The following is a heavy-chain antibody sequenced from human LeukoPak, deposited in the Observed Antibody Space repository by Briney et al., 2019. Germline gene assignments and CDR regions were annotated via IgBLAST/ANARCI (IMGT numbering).Heavy chain of an antibody. CDR2: ISGSGGST. J-gene: IGHJ5*02. CDR1: GFTFSSHA. Sequence: PGGSLRLSCAASGFTFSSHAMSWVRQAPGKGLEWVSAISGSGGSTYYADSVKGRFTISRDNSKNTLYLQMNSLRAEDTAVYYCAKAAIFGVVIPNWFDPWGQGTLVTVSS. D-gene: IGHD3-3*01. CDR3: AKAAIFGVVIPNWFDP. V-gene: IGHV3-23*01.